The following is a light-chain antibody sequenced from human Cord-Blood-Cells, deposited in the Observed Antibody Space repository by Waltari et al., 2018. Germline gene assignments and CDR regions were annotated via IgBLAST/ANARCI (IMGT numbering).Light chain of an antibody. CDR2: DVS. CDR3: SSYTSSSTYV. V-gene: IGLV2-14*01. Sequence: QFALTQPSPVSGPPGQSTTLSCTGTSSDVGGYNYVSWYQQHPGKAPKLLIYDVSNRPSGVSNRFSGSKSGNTASLTISGLQAEDEADYYCSSYTSSSTYVFGTGTKVTVL. CDR1: SSDVGGYNY. J-gene: IGLJ1*01.